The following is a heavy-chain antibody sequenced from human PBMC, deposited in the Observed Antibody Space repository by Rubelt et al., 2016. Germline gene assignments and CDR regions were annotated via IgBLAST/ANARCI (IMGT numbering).Heavy chain of an antibody. CDR3: AKETSSGWYYFDY. CDR2: IYSGGGT. CDR1: GLTFANYA. V-gene: IGHV3-23*03. Sequence: VASGLTFANYAMSWVRQAPGKGLDWVSVIYSGGGTYYAESVKGRFTVSRDNSNNTLYLQMNSLRAEDTAVYYCAKETSSGWYYFDYWGQGTLVTVSS. D-gene: IGHD6-19*01. J-gene: IGHJ4*02.